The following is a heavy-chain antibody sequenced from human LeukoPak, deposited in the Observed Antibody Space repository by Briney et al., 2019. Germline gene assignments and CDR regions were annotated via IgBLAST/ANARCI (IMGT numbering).Heavy chain of an antibody. Sequence: GGSLRLSCAASGFTFSSYAMSWVRQAPGKGLEWVSAISGSGGSTYYADSVKGRFTISGDNSKNTLYLQMNSLRAEDTAVYYCASSGYDVNIDYWGQGTLVTVSS. CDR2: ISGSGGST. CDR3: ASSGYDVNIDY. J-gene: IGHJ4*02. V-gene: IGHV3-23*01. D-gene: IGHD5-12*01. CDR1: GFTFSSYA.